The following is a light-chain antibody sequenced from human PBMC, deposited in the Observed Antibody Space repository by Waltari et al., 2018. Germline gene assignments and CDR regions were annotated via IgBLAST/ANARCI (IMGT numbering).Light chain of an antibody. CDR1: QSVSRA. CDR2: GAS. CDR3: QHYLRFPGP. Sequence: EILLTRTPGTLSSSLRERATVSSWACQSVSRALAWYQQKPGQAPRLLIYGASTRATGIPDRISGSDSGTDFSLTISRQERGDFGVYYWQHYLRFPGPFGDGTTVEI. J-gene: IGKJ4*02. V-gene: IGKV3-20*01.